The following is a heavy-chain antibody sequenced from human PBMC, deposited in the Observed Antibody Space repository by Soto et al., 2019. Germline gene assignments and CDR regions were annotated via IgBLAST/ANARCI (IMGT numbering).Heavy chain of an antibody. V-gene: IGHV1-46*01. Sequence: QVQLVQSGVEVKKPGASVKVSCKASGYTFTDYRMIWVRHAPGQGLEWMGIINPSGGSTNYAPNFQGRVTLTRDSFTSTVYMELSNLRSEDTAVYYCARPAGRLANWFDPWGQGTLVTVSS. CDR3: ARPAGRLANWFDP. CDR2: INPSGGST. CDR1: GYTFTDYR. D-gene: IGHD6-6*01. J-gene: IGHJ5*02.